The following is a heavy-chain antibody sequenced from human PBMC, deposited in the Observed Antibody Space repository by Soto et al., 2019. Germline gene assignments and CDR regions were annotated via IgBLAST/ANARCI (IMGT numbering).Heavy chain of an antibody. CDR3: PIDPRITDF. Sequence: QVRLVESGGGLVKPEGSLTLSCAASGFSLRDYYMTWIRQAPGKGLEWLSYINPGGDVIKYVDSVKGRFNISRDNAKNSLYLHMNNLRAEDTAVYYCPIDPRITDFWGQGTLVTVSS. CDR1: GFSLRDYY. D-gene: IGHD3-16*01. J-gene: IGHJ4*02. V-gene: IGHV3-11*01. CDR2: INPGGDVI.